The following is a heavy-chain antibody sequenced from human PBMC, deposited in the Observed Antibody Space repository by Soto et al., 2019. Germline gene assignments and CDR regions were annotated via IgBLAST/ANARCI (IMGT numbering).Heavy chain of an antibody. CDR1: GGSFSGYY. J-gene: IGHJ6*02. V-gene: IGHV4-34*01. CDR2: INHSGST. CDR3: ARFSYSSGYYYYYYGMDV. D-gene: IGHD3-22*01. Sequence: SETLSLTCAVYGGSFSGYYWSWIRQPPGKGLERIGEINHSGSTNYNPSLKSRVTISVDTSKNQFSLKLSSVTAADTAVYYCARFSYSSGYYYYYYGMDVWGQGTTVTVSS.